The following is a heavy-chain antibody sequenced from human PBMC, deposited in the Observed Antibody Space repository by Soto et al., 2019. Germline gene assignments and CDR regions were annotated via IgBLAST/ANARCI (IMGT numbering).Heavy chain of an antibody. CDR1: GGSVSDKTYY. CDR2: VYYSGTT. J-gene: IGHJ4*02. Sequence: QVQLQESGPGLLKPSETLSLTCSVSGGSVSDKTYYWSWIRQPPGKRLEWIGYVYYSGTTNYNPSLKSRVTISGDLSKNRFSLRLSSVTTADTALYYCARTTAVPNTLRSRYFFDYWGQGTLVTVSS. V-gene: IGHV4-61*01. D-gene: IGHD4-17*01. CDR3: ARTTAVPNTLRSRYFFDY.